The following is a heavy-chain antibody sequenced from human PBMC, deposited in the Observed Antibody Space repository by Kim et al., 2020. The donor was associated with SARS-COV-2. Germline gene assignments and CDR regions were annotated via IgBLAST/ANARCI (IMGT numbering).Heavy chain of an antibody. D-gene: IGHD2-2*01. CDR3: AKYYCSSTNCYFDY. CDR1: GFTFSSYA. V-gene: IGHV3-23*01. J-gene: IGHJ4*02. Sequence: GGSLRLSCAASGFTFSSYAMSWVRQAPGKGLEWVSGISGSGSNTYYADSVKGRFTISRDNSKNTLYLQMNSLRAEDTAVYYCAKYYCSSTNCYFDYWGQGTLVTVSS. CDR2: ISGSGSNT.